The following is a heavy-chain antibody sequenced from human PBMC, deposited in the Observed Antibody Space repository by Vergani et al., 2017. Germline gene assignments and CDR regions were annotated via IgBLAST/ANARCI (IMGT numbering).Heavy chain of an antibody. Sequence: QVTLRESGPALVKPTQTLTLTCTFPGFSILTSEMCVSWIRQPPGKALEWLALIDWNDNKYFNTSLKTRLTISKDASKNQVVLTMTNMDPVDTATYYCARIRRRGRSGYDIFDFWGQGILVTVAS. V-gene: IGHV2-70*01. CDR1: GFSILTSEMC. CDR3: ARIRRRGRSGYDIFDF. CDR2: IDWNDNK. D-gene: IGHD5-12*01. J-gene: IGHJ4*02.